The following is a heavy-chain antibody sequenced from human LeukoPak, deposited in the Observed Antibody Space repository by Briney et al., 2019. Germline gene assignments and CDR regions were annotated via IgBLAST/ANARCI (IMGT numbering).Heavy chain of an antibody. CDR1: GFTFSSHT. D-gene: IGHD4/OR15-4a*01. CDR2: ISSTSTSI. CDR3: ARDESAYFDS. J-gene: IGHJ4*02. Sequence: GSLSLSCAASGFTFSSHTMNWVRQAPGKGLEWVSSISSTSTSIYHADSVKGRFTISRDNTKNSLYLQMDSLRAEDTAVYYCARDESAYFDSWGQGPLVTVSS. V-gene: IGHV3-21*01.